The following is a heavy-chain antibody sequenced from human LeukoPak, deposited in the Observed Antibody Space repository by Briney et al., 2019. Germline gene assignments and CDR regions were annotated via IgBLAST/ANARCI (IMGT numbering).Heavy chain of an antibody. D-gene: IGHD2-2*01. CDR2: ISSSSSYI. CDR1: GFTFSSYS. Sequence: PGGSLRLSCAASGFTFSSYSMNWVRQAPGKGLEWVSSISSSSSYIYYADSVKGRFTISRDNAKNSLYLQMNSLRAEDTAVYYCARETDCSSTSCYAGSDYWGQGTLVTVSS. J-gene: IGHJ4*02. V-gene: IGHV3-21*01. CDR3: ARETDCSSTSCYAGSDY.